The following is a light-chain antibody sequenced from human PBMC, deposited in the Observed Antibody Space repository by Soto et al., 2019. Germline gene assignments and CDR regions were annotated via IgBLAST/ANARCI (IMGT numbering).Light chain of an antibody. CDR2: AAS. Sequence: DIQMTQSPSSVSASVGDRDTITCRASQGIGSWLAWYQQKPGKSPKLLIYAASSLQSGVPSRFSGSGAGTAFTLTMNSLQPEDFAAYYCQQSKCFPLIFGGGTKVEIK. CDR3: QQSKCFPLI. J-gene: IGKJ4*01. CDR1: QGIGSW. V-gene: IGKV1-12*01.